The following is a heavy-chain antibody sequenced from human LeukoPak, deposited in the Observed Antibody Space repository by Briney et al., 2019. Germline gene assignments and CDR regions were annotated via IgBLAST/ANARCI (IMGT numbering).Heavy chain of an antibody. V-gene: IGHV1-46*01. D-gene: IGHD3-22*01. CDR1: GYRFSSYH. CDR2: INPSGGST. Sequence: ASVKVSCKASGYRFSSYHIRWVRQAPGQGLDWMGIINPSGGSTTYAQKFQGRVTMTRDTSTSTVYMELSSLRSEDTAVYYCARFSATMTEGHWGQGTLVTVSS. J-gene: IGHJ4*02. CDR3: ARFSATMTEGH.